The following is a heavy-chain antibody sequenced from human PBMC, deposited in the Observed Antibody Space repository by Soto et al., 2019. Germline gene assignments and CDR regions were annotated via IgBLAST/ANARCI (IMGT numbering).Heavy chain of an antibody. J-gene: IGHJ6*03. CDR3: ARQGTVVNYYYMDV. CDR2: IYYSGST. CDR1: GGSISSSSYY. V-gene: IGHV4-39*01. D-gene: IGHD1-1*01. Sequence: SETLSLTCTVSGGSISSSSYYWGWIRQPPGKGLEWIGSIYYSGSTYYNPSLKSRVTISVDTSKNQFSLKLSSVTAADTAVYYCARQGTVVNYYYMDVWGKGTTVTVSS.